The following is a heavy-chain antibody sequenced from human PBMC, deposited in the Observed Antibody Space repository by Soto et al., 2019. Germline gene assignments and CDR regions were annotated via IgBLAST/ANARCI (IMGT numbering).Heavy chain of an antibody. D-gene: IGHD1-1*01. J-gene: IGHJ3*02. V-gene: IGHV4-34*01. CDR2: MSHSGGT. CDR1: GGFVSSGSYY. Sequence: QVQLQQWGAGLLKPSETLSLTCAVYGGFVSSGSYYWSWIRQPPGKGLEWIGEMSHSGGTPFNPSNKSRVTISVDTSKNQFSLKMSSVTAAATALYYCARVERGTATTVVDAFDIWGPGTMVNVSS. CDR3: ARVERGTATTVVDAFDI.